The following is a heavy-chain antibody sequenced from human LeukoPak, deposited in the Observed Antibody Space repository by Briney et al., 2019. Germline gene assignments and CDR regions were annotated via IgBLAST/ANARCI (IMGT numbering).Heavy chain of an antibody. CDR2: MNPNSGNT. CDR3: ARGHRKWSLAAQIYYFDY. D-gene: IGHD6-6*01. Sequence: ASVNVSCKASGYTSTSYDINWVRQATGQGLEWMGWMNPNSGNTGYAQKFQGRVTMTRNTSISTAYMELSSLRSEDTAVYYCARGHRKWSLAAQIYYFDYWGQGTLVTVSS. V-gene: IGHV1-8*01. J-gene: IGHJ4*02. CDR1: GYTSTSYD.